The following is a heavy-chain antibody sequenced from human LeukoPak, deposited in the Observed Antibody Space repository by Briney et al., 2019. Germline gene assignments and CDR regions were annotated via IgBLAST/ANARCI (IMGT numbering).Heavy chain of an antibody. CDR1: GGSFSGYY. D-gene: IGHD3-22*01. J-gene: IGHJ4*02. CDR2: INHSGST. Sequence: PSETLSLTCAVYGGSFSGYYWSWIRQPPGKGLEWIGEINHSGSTNYNPSLKSRVTISVDTSKNQFSLKLSSVTAADTAVYYCARLTVRGLGRYYDSSGSHPSGYFDYWGQGTLVTVSS. V-gene: IGHV4-34*09. CDR3: ARLTVRGLGRYYDSSGSHPSGYFDY.